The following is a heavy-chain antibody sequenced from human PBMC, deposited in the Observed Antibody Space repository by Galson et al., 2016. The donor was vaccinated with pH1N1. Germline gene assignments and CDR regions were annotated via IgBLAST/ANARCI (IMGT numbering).Heavy chain of an antibody. Sequence: ETLSLTCTVSGGSISSYYWSWIRQPAGKGLEWIGRIYTSGSTNYNPSVKSRVTISVDTSKNQFSLKLSSVTAADTAVYYCASLLWFGELGGYFQHWGQGTLVTVSS. V-gene: IGHV4-4*07. CDR1: GGSISSYY. CDR3: ASLLWFGELGGYFQH. J-gene: IGHJ1*01. CDR2: IYTSGST. D-gene: IGHD3-10*01.